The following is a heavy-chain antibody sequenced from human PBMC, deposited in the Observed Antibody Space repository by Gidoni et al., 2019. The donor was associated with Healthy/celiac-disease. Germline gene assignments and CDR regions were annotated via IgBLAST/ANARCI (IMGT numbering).Heavy chain of an antibody. Sequence: EVQLVESGGGVVQPGGCLRRSGAGSGFTVSGNYMSWVRQAPGKGLEWFSVIYSGGSPYYADSVKGRFTISRDNSKNTLYLQMNSLRAEDTAVYYCARDMQGGPDYWGQGTLVTVSS. CDR2: IYSGGSP. V-gene: IGHV3-66*01. D-gene: IGHD3-16*01. J-gene: IGHJ4*02. CDR1: GFTVSGNY. CDR3: ARDMQGGPDY.